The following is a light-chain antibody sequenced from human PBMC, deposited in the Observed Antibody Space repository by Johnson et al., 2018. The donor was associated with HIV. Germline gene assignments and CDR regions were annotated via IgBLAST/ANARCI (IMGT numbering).Light chain of an antibody. CDR1: SSNIGHNS. V-gene: IGLV1-51*01. J-gene: IGLJ1*01. CDR3: ATWDTSLSAGGV. Sequence: QSVLTQPPSVSAAPGQEVTISCSGSSSNIGHNSVSWYQQFPERAPKLLIYDNTKRPSGIPDRFSGSKSDTSATLAITGLQTGDEADYYCATWDTSLSAGGVFGTGTKVTVL. CDR2: DNT.